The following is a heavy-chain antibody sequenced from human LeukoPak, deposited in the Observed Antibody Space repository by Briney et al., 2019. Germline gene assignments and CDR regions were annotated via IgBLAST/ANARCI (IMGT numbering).Heavy chain of an antibody. V-gene: IGHV3-21*01. CDR3: AREMGYGSGSYAYGMDV. D-gene: IGHD3-10*01. CDR2: ISSSSSYI. Sequence: GGSLRLSCAASGFTFSSYNMHWVRQAPGKGLEWVSSISSSSSYIPYADSVKGRCTISRDNAKNSLHLQMNSLRAEDTAVYYCAREMGYGSGSYAYGMDVWGQGTTVTVSS. J-gene: IGHJ6*02. CDR1: GFTFSSYN.